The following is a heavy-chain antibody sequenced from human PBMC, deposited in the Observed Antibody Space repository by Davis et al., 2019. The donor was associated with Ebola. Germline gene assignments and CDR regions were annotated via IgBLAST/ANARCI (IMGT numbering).Heavy chain of an antibody. J-gene: IGHJ5*02. CDR2: IYYSGST. V-gene: IGHV4-59*01. CDR3: ARDTEYPETGANWFDP. CDR1: GGSISSYY. D-gene: IGHD2-2*01. Sequence: PSETLSLTCTVSGGSISSYYWSWIRQPPGKGLEWIGYIYYSGSTNYNPSLKSRVTISVDTSKNQFSLKLSSVTAADTAVYYCARDTEYPETGANWFDPWGQGTLVTVSS.